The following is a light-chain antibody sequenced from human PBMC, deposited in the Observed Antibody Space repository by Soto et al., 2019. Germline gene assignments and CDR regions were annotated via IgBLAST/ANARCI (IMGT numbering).Light chain of an antibody. Sequence: EIVLIQSPATLSLSPGERATLSCRASQSISSYLAWYQQKPGQAPRLLIYDASIRATGIPARFSGSGSGTDFTLTISSLEPEDFALYYCQQRHNSWTFGQGTKV. CDR1: QSISSY. CDR2: DAS. CDR3: QQRHNSWT. J-gene: IGKJ1*01. V-gene: IGKV3-11*01.